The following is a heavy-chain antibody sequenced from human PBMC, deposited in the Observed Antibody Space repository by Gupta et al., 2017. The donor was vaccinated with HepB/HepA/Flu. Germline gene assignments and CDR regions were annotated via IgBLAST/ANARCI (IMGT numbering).Heavy chain of an antibody. CDR1: GYTFTGYY. D-gene: IGHD5-12*01. CDR3: ARAPGYSGYDATFSHY. Sequence: QVQLVQSGAEVKKPGASVKVSCKASGYTFTGYYVHWVRQAPGQGLEWMGWINPNSGGTNYAQKFQGRVTMTRDTSISTAYMELSSLRSDDTAVYYCARAPGYSGYDATFSHYWGQGTLVTVSS. J-gene: IGHJ4*02. CDR2: INPNSGGT. V-gene: IGHV1-2*02.